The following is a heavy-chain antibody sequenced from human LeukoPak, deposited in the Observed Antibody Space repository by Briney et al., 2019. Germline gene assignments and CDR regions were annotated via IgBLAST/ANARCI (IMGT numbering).Heavy chain of an antibody. CDR2: ISYDGRNK. Sequence: GGSLKLSCAASGFTFSSYAMHWVRQAPGKGLEWVAVISYDGRNKYYADSVKGRFTISRDNSKNTLYLQMNSLRAEDTAVYYCARAQWLATSYYYGMGVWGQGTTVTVSS. D-gene: IGHD6-19*01. J-gene: IGHJ6*02. CDR3: ARAQWLATSYYYGMGV. V-gene: IGHV3-30-3*01. CDR1: GFTFSSYA.